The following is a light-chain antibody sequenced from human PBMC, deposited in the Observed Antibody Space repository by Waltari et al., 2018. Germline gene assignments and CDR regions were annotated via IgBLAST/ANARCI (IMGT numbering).Light chain of an antibody. CDR2: DAS. J-gene: IGKJ1*01. CDR3: QKYGRLPAT. CDR1: QSVGRT. V-gene: IGKV3-20*01. Sequence: EIVLTQSPGTLSLSPGERATLSCRASQSVGRTLAWYQQKPGQAPRLLIYDASTRATGIPDRFSGTGFGTDFSLIISRLEPEDFAVYYCQKYGRLPATFGQGTTVEIK.